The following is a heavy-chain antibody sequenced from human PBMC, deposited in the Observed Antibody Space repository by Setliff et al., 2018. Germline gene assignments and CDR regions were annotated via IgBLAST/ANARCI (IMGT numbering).Heavy chain of an antibody. Sequence: PSETLSLTCAVYGGSFSTYFWSWIRQPPGKGLEWIGEISHSGSANYNPSLKSRVTMSVDTSKNQFSLKVNSVTAADTAVYYCARVDFTMLQGVLGHWGQGTLVTVSS. D-gene: IGHD3-10*01. V-gene: IGHV4-34*01. J-gene: IGHJ1*01. CDR2: ISHSGSA. CDR1: GGSFSTYF. CDR3: ARVDFTMLQGVLGH.